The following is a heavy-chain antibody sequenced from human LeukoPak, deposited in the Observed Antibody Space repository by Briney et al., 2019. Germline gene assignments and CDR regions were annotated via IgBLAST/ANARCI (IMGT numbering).Heavy chain of an antibody. D-gene: IGHD5-18*01. J-gene: IGHJ4*02. CDR3: AREVLDTAMALGY. CDR2: IYSGGAT. V-gene: IGHV3-66*01. CDR1: GFTVSSNY. Sequence: GGSLRLSCAASGFTVSSNYMSWVRQAPGKGLEWVSIIYSGGATYCADSVKGRFTISRDNSKHTLYLQMNSLRAEDTAVYYCAREVLDTAMALGYWGQGTLVTVSS.